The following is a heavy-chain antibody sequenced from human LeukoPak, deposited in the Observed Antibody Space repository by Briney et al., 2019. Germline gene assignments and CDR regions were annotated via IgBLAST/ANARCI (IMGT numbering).Heavy chain of an antibody. CDR2: VNGGGSSA. CDR1: GFTFSSSA. CDR3: AKGPVVTLAS. J-gene: IGHJ4*02. V-gene: IGHV3-23*01. Sequence: PGGSLRLSCAASGFTFSSSAMNWPRQAPAKGREEGSSVNGGGSSAYHADPVKGRFTISRDNSRNTLYLQMTSLRVEDTAIYYGAKGPVVTLASWGQGTLVSVSS. D-gene: IGHD2-21*02.